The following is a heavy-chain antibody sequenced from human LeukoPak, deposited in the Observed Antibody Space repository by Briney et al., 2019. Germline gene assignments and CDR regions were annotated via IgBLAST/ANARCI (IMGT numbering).Heavy chain of an antibody. V-gene: IGHV1-69*01. D-gene: IGHD3-22*01. CDR2: IIPIFGTA. J-gene: IGHJ4*02. CDR1: GGTFSSYA. CDR3: ASAVYYYDSSGYYYLDY. Sequence: SVKVSCKASGGTFSSYAISWVRQAPGQGREWMGGIIPIFGTANYAQKFQGRVTITADESTSTAHMELSSLRSEDTAVYYCASAVYYYDSSGYYYLDYWGQGTLVTVSS.